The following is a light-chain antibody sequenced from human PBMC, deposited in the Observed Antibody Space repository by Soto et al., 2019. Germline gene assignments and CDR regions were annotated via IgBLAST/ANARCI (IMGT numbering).Light chain of an antibody. CDR2: AAS. CDR1: QGISTY. CDR3: QQSYSTACT. V-gene: IGKV1-39*01. J-gene: IGKJ1*01. Sequence: DIQMTQSPSSLSASVGDRVTITCRASQGISTYLNWYQQKPGKAPKLLIYAASSLQSGVPSRFSGSGSETDFTLTISSVQPEDFATYSCQQSYSTACTFGQGTKGEIK.